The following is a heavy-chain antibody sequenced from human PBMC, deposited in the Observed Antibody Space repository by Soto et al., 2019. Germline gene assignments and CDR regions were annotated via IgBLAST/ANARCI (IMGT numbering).Heavy chain of an antibody. D-gene: IGHD6-13*01. CDR1: GYSFTSYW. CDR2: IYPGDSDT. Sequence: GESLRISCKGSGYSFTSYWIGWVRQMPGKGLEWMGIIYPGDSDTRYSPSFQGQVTISADKSISTAYLQWSSLKASDTAMYYCARPRSSSRNYYGMDVWGQGTTVTVSS. J-gene: IGHJ6*02. V-gene: IGHV5-51*01. CDR3: ARPRSSSRNYYGMDV.